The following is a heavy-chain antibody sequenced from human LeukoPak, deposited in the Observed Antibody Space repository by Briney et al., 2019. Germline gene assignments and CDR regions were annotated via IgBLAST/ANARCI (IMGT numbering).Heavy chain of an antibody. CDR1: GGSFSGYY. Sequence: SETLSHTCAVYGGSFSGYYWSWIRQPPGKGLEWIGEINHSGSTNYNPSLKSRVTISVDTSKNQFSLKLSSVTAADTAVYYCARISPYKYSYGVIDYWGQGTLVTVSS. J-gene: IGHJ4*02. CDR2: INHSGST. D-gene: IGHD5-18*01. V-gene: IGHV4-34*01. CDR3: ARISPYKYSYGVIDY.